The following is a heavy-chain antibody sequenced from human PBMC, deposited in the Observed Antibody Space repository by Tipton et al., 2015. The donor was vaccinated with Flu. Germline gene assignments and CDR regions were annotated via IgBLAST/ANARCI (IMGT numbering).Heavy chain of an antibody. CDR1: GGSVRSGSYS. D-gene: IGHD5-24*01. CDR2: VYYSRTA. J-gene: IGHJ4*02. V-gene: IGHV4-61*03. CDR3: ARAGAHGYTLVQDS. Sequence: TLSLTCTVSGGSVRSGSYSWSWIRQPPGKGLEWIGYVYYSRTAKYNPSLTGRVTISVDTSENNFSLKLTAVTAADTAVYYCARAGAHGYTLVQDSWGQGALVTVSS.